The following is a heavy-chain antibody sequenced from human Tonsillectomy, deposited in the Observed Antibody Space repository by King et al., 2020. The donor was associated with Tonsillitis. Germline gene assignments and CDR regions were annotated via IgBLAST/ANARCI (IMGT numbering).Heavy chain of an antibody. Sequence: QLVQSGGGLVQPGGSLRLSCAASGFTFSCYWMSWVRQAPGKGLEWVANLKKDGREQYYVDSVKGRFTIARENAKNSLYLQMNSLRAEDTAVYYCARFTRPTGLGYWGQGTLVTVSS. CDR2: LKKDGREQ. J-gene: IGHJ4*02. V-gene: IGHV3-7*03. D-gene: IGHD1-14*01. CDR1: GFTFSCYW. CDR3: ARFTRPTGLGY.